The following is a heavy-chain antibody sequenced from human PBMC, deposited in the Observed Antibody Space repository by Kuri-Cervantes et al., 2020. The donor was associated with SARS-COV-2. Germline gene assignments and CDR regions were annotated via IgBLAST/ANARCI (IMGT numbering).Heavy chain of an antibody. J-gene: IGHJ6*02. CDR2: IIPIFGTA. Sequence: SVKVSCKASRGTFSSYAISWVRQAPGQGLEWMGGIIPIFGTANYAQKFQGRVTITADESTSTACMELSSLRSEDTAVYYCARVEEYGDSYYYYYGMDVWGQGTTVTVSS. CDR3: ARVEEYGDSYYYYYGMDV. D-gene: IGHD4-17*01. CDR1: RGTFSSYA. V-gene: IGHV1-69*13.